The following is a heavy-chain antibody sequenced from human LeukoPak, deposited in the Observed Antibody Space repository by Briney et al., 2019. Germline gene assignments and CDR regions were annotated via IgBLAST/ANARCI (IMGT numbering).Heavy chain of an antibody. CDR3: ARVSGSYFRSLYYFDY. CDR1: GGSISDYY. V-gene: IGHV4-59*01. CDR2: IYSSGST. Sequence: SETLSLTCSVSGGSISDYYWSWIRQPPGKGLEWIGHIYSSGSTNYNRSLKSRVTISLDTSGNQFSLEVNSVTAADTAVYYCARVSGSYFRSLYYFDYWGQGTLVTVSS. D-gene: IGHD1-26*01. J-gene: IGHJ4*02.